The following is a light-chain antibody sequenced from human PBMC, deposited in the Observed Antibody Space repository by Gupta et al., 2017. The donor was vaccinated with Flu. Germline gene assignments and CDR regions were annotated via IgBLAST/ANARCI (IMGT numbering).Light chain of an antibody. Sequence: QSALTQPPSASGSPGQSVTISCTGTSSDVGGYNYVTWYQQNPGKAPKFIIYEVSKRPSGVPDRFSGSKSGNTASLTVSGLQDEDEGDYYCSSYAAGNNFVFGTGTKVTVL. CDR2: EVS. CDR1: SSDVGGYNY. V-gene: IGLV2-8*01. J-gene: IGLJ1*01. CDR3: SSYAAGNNFV.